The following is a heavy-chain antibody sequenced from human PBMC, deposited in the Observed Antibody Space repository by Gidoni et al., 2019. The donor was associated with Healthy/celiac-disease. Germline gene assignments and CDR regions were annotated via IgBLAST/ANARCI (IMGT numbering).Heavy chain of an antibody. V-gene: IGHV4-31*02. J-gene: IGHJ4*02. D-gene: IGHD3-22*01. CDR2: IYYSGST. CDR3: ARDGRGSSGYYNY. Sequence: WIGYIYYSGSTYYNPSLKSRVTISVDTSKNQFSLKLSSVTAADTAVYYCARDGRGSSGYYNYWGQGTLVTVSS.